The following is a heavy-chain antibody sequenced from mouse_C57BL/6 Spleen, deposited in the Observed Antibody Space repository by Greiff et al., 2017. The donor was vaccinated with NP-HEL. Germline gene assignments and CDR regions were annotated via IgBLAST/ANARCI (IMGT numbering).Heavy chain of an antibody. J-gene: IGHJ3*01. Sequence: QVQLQQSGAELAKPGASVKLSCKASGYTFTSYWMHWVKQRPGQGLEWIGYINPSSGYTKYNQKFKDKATLTADKSSSTAYMQLSRLTYEDTAVYYCSRPIYYYGSSFAYWGQGTLVTVSA. D-gene: IGHD1-1*01. CDR1: GYTFTSYW. CDR2: INPSSGYT. CDR3: SRPIYYYGSSFAY. V-gene: IGHV1-7*01.